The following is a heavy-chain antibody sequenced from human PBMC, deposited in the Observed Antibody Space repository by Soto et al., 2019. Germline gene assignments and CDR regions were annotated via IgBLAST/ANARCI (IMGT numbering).Heavy chain of an antibody. CDR1: GFSLTTRGVG. V-gene: IGHV2-5*02. Sequence: QITLKESGPTLVKPTQTLTLTCTFSGFSLTTRGVGVGWIRQPPGKPLEWLALIYWDDDTRYSPSLKRRLAITKDTSKNQVVLTMSNIDPADTATYFCAHRTTTVTWWFDPWGQGTLVTVSS. CDR2: IYWDDDT. J-gene: IGHJ5*02. CDR3: AHRTTTVTWWFDP. D-gene: IGHD4-17*01.